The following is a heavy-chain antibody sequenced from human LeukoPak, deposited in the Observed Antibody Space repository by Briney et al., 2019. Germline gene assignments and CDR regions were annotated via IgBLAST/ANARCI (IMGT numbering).Heavy chain of an antibody. CDR1: GYTFTSYA. V-gene: IGHV1-3*01. Sequence: ASVKVSCKASGYTFTSYAMHWVRQASGQRLEWMGWINAGNGNTKYSQKFQGRVTITRDTSASTAYMELSSLRSEDTAVYYCARDRYYYDSSGYYPWFDPWGQGTLVTVSS. J-gene: IGHJ5*02. CDR3: ARDRYYYDSSGYYPWFDP. CDR2: INAGNGNT. D-gene: IGHD3-22*01.